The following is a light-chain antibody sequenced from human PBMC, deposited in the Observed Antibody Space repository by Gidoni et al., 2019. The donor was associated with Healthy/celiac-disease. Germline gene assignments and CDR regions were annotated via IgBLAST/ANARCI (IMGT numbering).Light chain of an antibody. CDR2: DAS. Sequence: EIVFTQSPATLSSSPGERATLSCRASQIVSSYLAWYQQQPGQAPRLLLYDASNRATGIPARFSGSGSGTDFTLTISSLEPEDFAVYYCQQRSNWPRITFGQGTRLEIK. CDR3: QQRSNWPRIT. CDR1: QIVSSY. J-gene: IGKJ5*01. V-gene: IGKV3-11*01.